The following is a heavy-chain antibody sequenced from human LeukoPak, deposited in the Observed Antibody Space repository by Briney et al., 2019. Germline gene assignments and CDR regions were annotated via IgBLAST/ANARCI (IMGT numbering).Heavy chain of an antibody. Sequence: PSETLSLTCTVSGGSISTNYWSWIRQPPGKGLEWIGYIYNSESTNYNPSLKSRATISLDTSKNQFSLKLSSVTAADTAVYYCATLIGYYDFWSTSDYWGQGTLVTVSS. CDR3: ATLIGYYDFWSTSDY. J-gene: IGHJ4*02. V-gene: IGHV4-59*01. D-gene: IGHD3-3*01. CDR1: GGSISTNY. CDR2: IYNSEST.